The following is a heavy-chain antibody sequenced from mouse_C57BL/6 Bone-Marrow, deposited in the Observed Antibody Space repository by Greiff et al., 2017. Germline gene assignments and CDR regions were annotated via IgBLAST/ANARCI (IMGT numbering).Heavy chain of an antibody. CDR2: INYDGSST. Sequence: EVMLVESEGGLVQPGSSMKLSCTASGFTFSDYYMAWVRQVPEKGLEWVANINYDGSSTYYLDSLKSRFIISRDNAKNILYLQMSSLTSEDTATYYCARDLRGLYSNYDAMDYWGQGTSVTVSS. D-gene: IGHD2-5*01. CDR1: GFTFSDYY. CDR3: ARDLRGLYSNYDAMDY. J-gene: IGHJ4*01. V-gene: IGHV5-16*01.